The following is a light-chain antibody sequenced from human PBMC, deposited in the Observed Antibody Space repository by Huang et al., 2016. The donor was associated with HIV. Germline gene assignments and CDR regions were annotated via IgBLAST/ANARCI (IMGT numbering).Light chain of an antibody. J-gene: IGKJ5*01. CDR2: AAS. Sequence: DIQMTQSPSSLSASVGDSVTITCRASLDFDNYLAWYQQKPGKVTKLLSFAASALKSGVPPRFSGSGSGTHFSLNISSLQPEDVATYYCQKYNRAPITFGQGTRLEI. CDR1: LDFDNY. CDR3: QKYNRAPIT. V-gene: IGKV1-27*01.